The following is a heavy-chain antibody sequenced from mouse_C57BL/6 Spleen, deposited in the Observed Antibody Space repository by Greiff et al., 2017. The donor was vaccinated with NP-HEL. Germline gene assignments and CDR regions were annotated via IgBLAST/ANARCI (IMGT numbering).Heavy chain of an antibody. V-gene: IGHV1-81*01. CDR3: ARCSFTTVVADYYAMDY. Sequence: QVQLKQSGAELARPGASVKLSCKASGYTFTSYGISWVKQRTGQGLEWIGEIYPRSGNTYYNEKFKGKATLTADKSSSTAYMELRSLTSEDSAVYFCARCSFTTVVADYYAMDYWGQGTSVTVSS. CDR1: GYTFTSYG. D-gene: IGHD1-1*01. CDR2: IYPRSGNT. J-gene: IGHJ4*01.